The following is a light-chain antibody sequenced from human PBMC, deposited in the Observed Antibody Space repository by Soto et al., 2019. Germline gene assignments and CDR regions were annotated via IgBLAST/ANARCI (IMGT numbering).Light chain of an antibody. J-gene: IGKJ2*01. V-gene: IGKV3-15*01. Sequence: EIVMTQSPATLSVSPGERATLSCRASQSVSSKLAGYQQKHGQASRLLIYGASTRTTGFPARFCGSAWGTEFSLIIMSMQSEDSAVYYCQQYNDWLYTFGLGTKLEIK. CDR2: GAS. CDR1: QSVSSK. CDR3: QQYNDWLYT.